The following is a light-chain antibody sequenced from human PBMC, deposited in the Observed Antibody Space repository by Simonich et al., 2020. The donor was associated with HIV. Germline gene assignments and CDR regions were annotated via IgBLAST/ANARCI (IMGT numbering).Light chain of an antibody. CDR1: SSDVGDYND. CDR2: NVS. Sequence: QSALTQPASVSGSPGQSITISCTGTSSDVGDYNDVSWYQQHPGKAPKLMIYNVSNRPSGVSNRFSGSKSGNTASLTISGLQAEDEADYYCCSYAGSFIWVFGGGTKLTVL. V-gene: IGLV2-14*03. CDR3: CSYAGSFIWV. J-gene: IGLJ3*02.